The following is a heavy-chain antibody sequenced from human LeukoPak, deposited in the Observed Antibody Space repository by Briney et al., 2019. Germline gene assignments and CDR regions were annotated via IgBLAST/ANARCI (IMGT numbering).Heavy chain of an antibody. Sequence: GGSLRLSCAGSGFSFSSYWMTWVRQSPGKGPEWVANIKQDESERYTVDSVKGRFTISRDNAKNSVYLHMNSLRAEDTALYYCARLSVYYYGSFFYYYMDVWGKGTTVTVSS. V-gene: IGHV3-7*01. D-gene: IGHD3-10*01. CDR3: ARLSVYYYGSFFYYYMDV. J-gene: IGHJ6*03. CDR1: GFSFSSYW. CDR2: IKQDESER.